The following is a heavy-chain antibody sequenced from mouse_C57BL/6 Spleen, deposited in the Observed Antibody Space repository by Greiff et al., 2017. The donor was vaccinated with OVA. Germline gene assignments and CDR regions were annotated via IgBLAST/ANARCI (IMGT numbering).Heavy chain of an antibody. Sequence: QVQLKESGAELARPGASVKLSCKASGYTFTSYGISWVKQRTGQGLEWIGEIYPRSGNTYYNEKFKGKATLTADKSSSTAYMELRSLTSEDSAVYFCARRIGDYSNFDYWGQGTTLTVSS. J-gene: IGHJ2*01. CDR3: ARRIGDYSNFDY. D-gene: IGHD2-5*01. V-gene: IGHV1-81*01. CDR2: IYPRSGNT. CDR1: GYTFTSYG.